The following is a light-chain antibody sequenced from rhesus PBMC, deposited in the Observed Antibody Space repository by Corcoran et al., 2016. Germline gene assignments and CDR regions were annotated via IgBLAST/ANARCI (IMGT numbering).Light chain of an antibody. Sequence: DIQMTQSPSSLSASAGDRVTITCRASQGISTYLNWYQQKPGKAPKRLIYAASSLESGVPSRFSGWGSGTEFTLTISSLQPEDFATYYCLQYNRNPYSFGQGTKVEIK. J-gene: IGKJ2*01. CDR2: AAS. V-gene: IGKV1-43*01. CDR3: LQYNRNPYS. CDR1: QGISTY.